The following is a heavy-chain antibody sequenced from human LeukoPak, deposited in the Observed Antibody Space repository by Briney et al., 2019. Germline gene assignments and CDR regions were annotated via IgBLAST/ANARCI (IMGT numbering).Heavy chain of an antibody. V-gene: IGHV3-30*18. J-gene: IGHJ6*02. Sequence: GSLRLSRAASGFTFSSYGMHWVRQAPGKGLEWVAVISYDGSNKYYADSVKGRFTISRDNSKNTLYLQMNSLRAEDTAVYYCAKEIYSSSSYYYYYYGMDVWGQGTTVTVSS. D-gene: IGHD6-6*01. CDR2: ISYDGSNK. CDR1: GFTFSSYG. CDR3: AKEIYSSSSYYYYYYGMDV.